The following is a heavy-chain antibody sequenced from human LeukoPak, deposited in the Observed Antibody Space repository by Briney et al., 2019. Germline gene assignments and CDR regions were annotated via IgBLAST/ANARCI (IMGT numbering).Heavy chain of an antibody. V-gene: IGHV4-61*08. D-gene: IGHD2-2*01. CDR3: ARRGRPAAPYYYYYGMDV. Sequence: SQTLSLTCTVSGGSISSGGYYWSWIRQPPGKGLEWIGYIYYSGSTNYNPSLKSRVTISVDTSKNQFSLKLSSVTAADTAVYYCARRGRPAAPYYYYYGMDVWGQGTTVTVSS. CDR1: GGSISSGGYY. CDR2: IYYSGST. J-gene: IGHJ6*02.